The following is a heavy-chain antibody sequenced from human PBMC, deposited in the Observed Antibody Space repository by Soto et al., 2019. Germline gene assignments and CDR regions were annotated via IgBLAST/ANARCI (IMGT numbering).Heavy chain of an antibody. CDR2: IYYSGYT. D-gene: IGHD3-22*01. J-gene: IGHJ5*02. CDR3: ARGDHFDSSGPFDP. Sequence: ETLSLTCTVSGGSMSSYYWYWLRQPPGKGLECIGYIYYSGYTNYSPSLKSRVTMSVDTSKNHFSLKLSSVTAADTAVYYCARGDHFDSSGPFDPWGQGTLVTVSS. V-gene: IGHV4-59*01. CDR1: GGSMSSYY.